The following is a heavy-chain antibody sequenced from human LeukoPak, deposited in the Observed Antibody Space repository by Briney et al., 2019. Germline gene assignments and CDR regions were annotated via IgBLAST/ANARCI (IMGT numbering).Heavy chain of an antibody. CDR2: IKQDGSEK. J-gene: IGHJ2*01. CDR3: ARPHSYGSWYFDL. D-gene: IGHD5-18*01. Sequence: GGSLRLSCAASGFTFSSYWMSWVRQAPGKGLEWVANIKQDGSEKYYVDSVKGRFTISRDNAKNSLYLQMNSLRAEDTAVYYCARPHSYGSWYFDLWGRGTLVTVSS. CDR1: GFTFSSYW. V-gene: IGHV3-7*01.